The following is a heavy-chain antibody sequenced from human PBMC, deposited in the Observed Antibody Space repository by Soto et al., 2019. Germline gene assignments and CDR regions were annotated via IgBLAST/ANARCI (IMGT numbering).Heavy chain of an antibody. CDR2: IYYSGST. D-gene: IGHD2-21*02. CDR1: GASINNTDYY. V-gene: IGHV4-31*03. J-gene: IGHJ3*02. Sequence: QVQLQESGPGLVKPSQTLSLTCSVSGASINNTDYYWSWIRQHPQRGLEWIAYIYYSGSTNYNPSLKSRITISLDSSKNQFSLKLSSMTAANAAVYYCAVVTGAFDSWGQGTMVAVSA. CDR3: AVVTGAFDS.